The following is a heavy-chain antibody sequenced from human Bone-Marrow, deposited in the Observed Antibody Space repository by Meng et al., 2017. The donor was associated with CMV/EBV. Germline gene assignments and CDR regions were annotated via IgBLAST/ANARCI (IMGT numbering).Heavy chain of an antibody. D-gene: IGHD1-20*01. CDR1: GFTFSSYA. CDR3: AKDMYNWNPSHTDY. CDR2: ISGGGGST. Sequence: GGSLRLSCAASGFTFSSYAMSWVRQAPGKGLEWVSAISGGGGSTYYADSVKGRFTISRDNSKNTLYLQMNSLRAEDTAVYYCAKDMYNWNPSHTDYWGQGTLVTVSS. J-gene: IGHJ4*02. V-gene: IGHV3-23*01.